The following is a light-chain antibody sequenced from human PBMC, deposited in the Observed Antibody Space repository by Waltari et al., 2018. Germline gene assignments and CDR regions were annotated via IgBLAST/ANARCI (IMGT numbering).Light chain of an antibody. Sequence: QTVVTQEPSLSVSPGGTVTPTCALSSGSFSTTSYASWYQQTPGQPPRTLVFKTNTRSSGVPDRFSGSILGNKVALTITGAQAEDESDYYCLVYMGSGIWVFGGGTKLTVL. CDR1: SGSFSTTSY. CDR2: KTN. V-gene: IGLV8-61*01. J-gene: IGLJ3*02. CDR3: LVYMGSGIWV.